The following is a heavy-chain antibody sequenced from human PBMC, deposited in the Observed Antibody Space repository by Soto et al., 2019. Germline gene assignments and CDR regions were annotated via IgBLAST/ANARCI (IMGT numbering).Heavy chain of an antibody. CDR1: GFTFSSYG. CDR3: ARDQTDSGGYSDS. D-gene: IGHD3-22*01. CDR2: IWNDGSNE. V-gene: IGHV3-33*01. J-gene: IGHJ4*02. Sequence: GALRLSCEASGFTFSSYGMHWVRQAPGKGLEWVAIIWNDGSNEYYADSVKGRFTISRDNSKNTLYLQVSNLRAEDTAVYFCARDQTDSGGYSDSWGQGTLVTVSS.